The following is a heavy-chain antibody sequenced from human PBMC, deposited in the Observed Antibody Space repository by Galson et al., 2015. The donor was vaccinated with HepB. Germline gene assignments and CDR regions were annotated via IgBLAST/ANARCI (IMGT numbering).Heavy chain of an antibody. CDR1: GFTFSSYS. V-gene: IGHV3-21*01. CDR2: ISSSSSYI. D-gene: IGHD3-3*01. Sequence: SLRLSCAASGFTFSSYSMNWVRQAPGKGLEWVSSISSSSSYIYYADSVKGRFTISRDNAKNSLYLQMNSLRAEDTAVYYCARTYWSAYYDFWSGYFDYWGQGTLVTVSS. CDR3: ARTYWSAYYDFWSGYFDY. J-gene: IGHJ4*02.